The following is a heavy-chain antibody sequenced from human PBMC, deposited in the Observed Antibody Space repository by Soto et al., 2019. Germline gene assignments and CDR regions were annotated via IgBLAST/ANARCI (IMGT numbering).Heavy chain of an antibody. D-gene: IGHD1-1*01. V-gene: IGHV1-8*01. Sequence: QVQLVQSGAEVKKPGASVKVSCKTSGYTFTSFDINWVRQATGQGLEWMGWMSPKSGNAGYAQNFQGRVTMTRDTTIRTAYMELNSLISEDTAVYYGAIRTGYNWTDGRTAFDTWGQGTMVTVSS. J-gene: IGHJ3*02. CDR2: MSPKSGNA. CDR1: GYTFTSFD. CDR3: AIRTGYNWTDGRTAFDT.